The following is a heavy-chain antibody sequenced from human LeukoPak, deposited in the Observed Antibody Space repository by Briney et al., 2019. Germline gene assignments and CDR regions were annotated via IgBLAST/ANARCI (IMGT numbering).Heavy chain of an antibody. Sequence: ASVKVSCKASGYTFTGYYMHWVRQAPGQGLEWMGWINPNSGGTNYAQKFQGRVTMTRDTSISTAYMELSRLRSDDTAVYYCARRCSSTSCYRRLDAFDIWGQGTMVTVPS. CDR3: ARRCSSTSCYRRLDAFDI. CDR1: GYTFTGYY. D-gene: IGHD2-2*02. V-gene: IGHV1-2*02. CDR2: INPNSGGT. J-gene: IGHJ3*02.